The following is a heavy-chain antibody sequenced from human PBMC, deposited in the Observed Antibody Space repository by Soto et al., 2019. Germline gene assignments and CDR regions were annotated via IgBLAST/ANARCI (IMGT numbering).Heavy chain of an antibody. V-gene: IGHV6-1*01. J-gene: IGHJ4*02. Sequence: PSQTLSLPFGISGDSVSSNSAAWNCLRQSPSRGLEWLGRTSYRSKWYNDYAVSVESRITINPDTSKNHFSLQLNFVTPEDTAVYFCARGEQYSGRIFDYWGQGTLVTVSS. CDR1: GDSVSSNSAA. CDR3: ARGEQYSGRIFDY. CDR2: TSYRSKWYN. D-gene: IGHD1-26*01.